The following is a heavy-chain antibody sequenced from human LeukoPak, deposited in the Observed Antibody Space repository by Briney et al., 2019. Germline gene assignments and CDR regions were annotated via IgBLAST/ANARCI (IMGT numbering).Heavy chain of an antibody. Sequence: VGSLRLSCAAPVFTFSNYWMHWGRQAPGKGLVWVSRINSDGMNTSYADSLKGRFTISRDNAKNTLNLQMNSLRAEDTAVYYCARDLGQYYDTSDNWFDPWGQGTLVTVSS. CDR1: VFTFSNYW. CDR3: ARDLGQYYDTSDNWFDP. D-gene: IGHD3-22*01. V-gene: IGHV3-74*01. CDR2: INSDGMNT. J-gene: IGHJ5*02.